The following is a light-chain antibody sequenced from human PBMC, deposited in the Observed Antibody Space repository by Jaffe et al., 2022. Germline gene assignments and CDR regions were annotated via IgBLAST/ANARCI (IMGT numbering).Light chain of an antibody. Sequence: EIVMTQSPATLSVSPGERATLSCRASQSVSSNLAWYQQKPGQAPRLLIYGASTRATGIPARFSGSGSGTEFTLTISSLQSEDFAVYYCQQYNNWWEYTFGQGTKLEIK. J-gene: IGKJ2*01. V-gene: IGKV3-15*01. CDR2: GAS. CDR3: QQYNNWWEYT. CDR1: QSVSSN.